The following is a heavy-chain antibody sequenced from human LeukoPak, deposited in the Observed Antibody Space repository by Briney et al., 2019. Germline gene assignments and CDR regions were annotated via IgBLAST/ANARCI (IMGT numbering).Heavy chain of an antibody. J-gene: IGHJ4*02. D-gene: IGHD5-24*01. Sequence: ASVKVSCKASGYTFTGYYMHWVRQAPGQGLEWMGWMNPNSGNTGYAQKFQGRVTMTRNTSISTVYMELSRLRSDDTVVYYCARVEIGKIGNYFDYWGQGTLVTVSS. CDR3: ARVEIGKIGNYFDY. V-gene: IGHV1-2*02. CDR2: MNPNSGNT. CDR1: GYTFTGYY.